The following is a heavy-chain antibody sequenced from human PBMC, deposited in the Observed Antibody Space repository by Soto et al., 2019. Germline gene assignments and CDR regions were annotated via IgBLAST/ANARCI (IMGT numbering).Heavy chain of an antibody. CDR2: ISGYDGNT. CDR1: GYTFTSYG. J-gene: IGHJ4*02. V-gene: IGHV1-18*01. D-gene: IGHD3-22*01. Sequence: QVQLVQSGAEVKKPGASVKVSCKASGYTFTSYGFSWVQQAPGQGLEWMGWISGYDGNTNYAQKLQDRVTITTDTSTSTAYMELRSLRSDDTAVYYCARAPLQNYYDRSGYYLDYWGQGTLVTVSS. CDR3: ARAPLQNYYDRSGYYLDY.